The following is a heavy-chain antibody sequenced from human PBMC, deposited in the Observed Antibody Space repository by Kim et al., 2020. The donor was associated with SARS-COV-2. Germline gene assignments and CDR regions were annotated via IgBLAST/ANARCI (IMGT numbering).Heavy chain of an antibody. V-gene: IGHV4-34*01. D-gene: IGHD6-6*01. J-gene: IGHJ4*02. Sequence: NYIPPLKSRVTISVDTSKVQFSLKLRSVTAADTAVYYCAREIYSSSAFDYWGEGTLVTVS. CDR3: AREIYSSSAFDY.